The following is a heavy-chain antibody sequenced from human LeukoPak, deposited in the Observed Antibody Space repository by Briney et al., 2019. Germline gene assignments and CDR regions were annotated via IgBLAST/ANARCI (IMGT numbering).Heavy chain of an antibody. V-gene: IGHV4-30-4*08. CDR1: GGSISSGDYY. J-gene: IGHJ4*02. CDR2: IYYSGST. D-gene: IGHD5-18*01. Sequence: PSQTLSLTCTVSGGSISSGDYYWRWIRQPPGKGLEWIGYIYYSGSTYYNLSLKSRVTISVDTSKNQFSLKLSSVTAADTAVYYCARAIQLWRWFDYWGQGTLVTVSS. CDR3: ARAIQLWRWFDY.